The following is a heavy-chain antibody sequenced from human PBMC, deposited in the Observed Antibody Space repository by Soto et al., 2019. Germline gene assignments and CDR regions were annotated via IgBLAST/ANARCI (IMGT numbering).Heavy chain of an antibody. CDR2: IYSSGNT. Sequence: QLQLQESGPGLVKASETLALTCSVSGGSTSSNEYYWAWIRQPPGKGLEWIAAIYSSGNTYYNASLKIRVTVSIDTSNNLVLLKLTSVTARDTAVYYCARLLGRPFGMDVWGQGTTVTVS. CDR1: GGSTSSNEYY. J-gene: IGHJ6*02. CDR3: ARLLGRPFGMDV. V-gene: IGHV4-39*01.